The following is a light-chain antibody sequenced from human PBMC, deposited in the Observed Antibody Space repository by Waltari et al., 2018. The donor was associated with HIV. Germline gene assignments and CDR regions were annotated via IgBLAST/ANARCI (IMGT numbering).Light chain of an antibody. CDR2: GAS. V-gene: IGKV3-15*01. J-gene: IGKJ2*01. CDR1: QSVDDM. Sequence: EIVMTQSPVTLSVSQGERATLSCRASQSVDDMLAWYQQKPGQAPRLLIYGASKRDTGVPVRFSGSGSGTEFTLTISSLQSEDYAVYYCQQYVDWPRTFGQGTKVEVK. CDR3: QQYVDWPRT.